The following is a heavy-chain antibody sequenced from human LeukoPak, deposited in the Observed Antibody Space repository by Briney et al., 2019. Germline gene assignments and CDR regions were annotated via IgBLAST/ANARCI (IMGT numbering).Heavy chain of an antibody. J-gene: IGHJ4*02. CDR2: ISGSGGST. V-gene: IGHV3-23*01. CDR3: AKSPPADYYDSSGYHYYFDY. D-gene: IGHD3-22*01. Sequence: PGGSLRLSCAASGFTFSSYAMSWVRQAPGKGLEWVSAISGSGGSTYYADSVKGRFTISRDNSKNTLYLQMNSLRAEDTAVYYCAKSPPADYYDSSGYHYYFDYWGQGTLVTVSS. CDR1: GFTFSSYA.